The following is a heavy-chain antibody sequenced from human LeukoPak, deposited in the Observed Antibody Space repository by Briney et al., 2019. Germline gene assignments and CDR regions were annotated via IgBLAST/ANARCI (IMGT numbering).Heavy chain of an antibody. V-gene: IGHV3-74*01. Sequence: PGGSLRLSCAASGFTFSSHWMHWARQGPGKGLVWVSRINGDETSTAYADSVKGRFTISRDNAKNSLYLQMNSLRAEDTAVYYCASNRYSGSFDFDYWGQGTLVTVSS. CDR1: GFTFSSHW. D-gene: IGHD1-26*01. J-gene: IGHJ4*02. CDR3: ASNRYSGSFDFDY. CDR2: INGDETST.